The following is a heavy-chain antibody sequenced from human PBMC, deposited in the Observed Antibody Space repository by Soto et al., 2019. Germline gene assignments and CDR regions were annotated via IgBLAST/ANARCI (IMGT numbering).Heavy chain of an antibody. D-gene: IGHD2-8*02. CDR1: GFTFSLYA. J-gene: IGHJ4*02. Sequence: PGGSLRLSCAASGFTFSLYAIHWVRQAPGKGLEWVAAIWGDGSDKTYADSVKGRFTVSRDNSKNTLYLQMNSLRDEDTAVYFCARSGDCTGTSCHPRGPFDSWGPGTLVTVSS. CDR3: ARSGDCTGTSCHPRGPFDS. V-gene: IGHV3-33*01. CDR2: IWGDGSDK.